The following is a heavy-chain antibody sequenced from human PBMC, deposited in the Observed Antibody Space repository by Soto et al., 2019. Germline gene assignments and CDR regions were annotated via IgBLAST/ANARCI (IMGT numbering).Heavy chain of an antibody. J-gene: IGHJ6*02. CDR3: AKGFPFYYGMDV. CDR2: ISGSGGST. Sequence: EVQLLESGGGLVQPGVSLSLSCAASGFTFSSYAMSWVRQAPGKGLEWVSAISGSGGSTYYADSVKGRFTISRDNSNNTLYLQLNSLRAEDTAVYYCAKGFPFYYGMDVWGQGTTVTVSS. V-gene: IGHV3-23*01. CDR1: GFTFSSYA. D-gene: IGHD3-3*01.